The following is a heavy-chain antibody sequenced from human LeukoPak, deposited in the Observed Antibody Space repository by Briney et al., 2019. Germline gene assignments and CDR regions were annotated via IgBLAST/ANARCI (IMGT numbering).Heavy chain of an antibody. CDR2: IRYDGSNK. J-gene: IGHJ6*03. CDR3: ARVLSGRGSLYSYYYYMDV. D-gene: IGHD3-10*01. CDR1: GFTFSSYG. Sequence: PGGSLRLSCAASGFTFSSYGMHWVRQAPGKGLEWVAFIRYDGSNKYYADSVKGRFTISRDNSKNTLYLHVNSLRPEDTAVYYCARVLSGRGSLYSYYYYMDVWGKGTTVTISS. V-gene: IGHV3-30*02.